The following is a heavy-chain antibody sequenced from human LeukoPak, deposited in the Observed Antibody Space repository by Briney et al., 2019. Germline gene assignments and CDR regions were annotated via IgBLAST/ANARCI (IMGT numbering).Heavy chain of an antibody. D-gene: IGHD3-3*01. CDR1: GGSISSYY. Sequence: SETLSLTCTVSGGSISSYYWSWVRQPPGKGLEWIGYIYYSGSTNYNPSLKSRVTISVDTSKNQFSLKLSSVTAADTAVYYCARDLRSEGAFDIWGQGTMVTVSS. V-gene: IGHV4-59*01. CDR2: IYYSGST. CDR3: ARDLRSEGAFDI. J-gene: IGHJ3*02.